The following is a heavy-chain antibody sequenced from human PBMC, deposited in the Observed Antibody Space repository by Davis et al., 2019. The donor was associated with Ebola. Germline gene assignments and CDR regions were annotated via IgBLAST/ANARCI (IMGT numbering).Heavy chain of an antibody. Sequence: LRLSCTVSGGSISSGGYYWSWIRQHPGKGLEWIGYIYYSGSTYYNPSLKSRVTISVDTSKNQFSLKLSSVTAADTAVYYCARAPFGWFDPWGQGTLVTVSS. V-gene: IGHV4-31*03. J-gene: IGHJ5*02. D-gene: IGHD3-16*01. CDR1: GGSISSGGYY. CDR3: ARAPFGWFDP. CDR2: IYYSGST.